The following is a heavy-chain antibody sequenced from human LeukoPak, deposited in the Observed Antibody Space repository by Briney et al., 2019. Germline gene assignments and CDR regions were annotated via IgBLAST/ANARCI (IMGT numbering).Heavy chain of an antibody. CDR3: ARDIAVTNFDY. CDR2: ISAKNGNT. Sequence: ASVKVSCKASGYTFTNNGFSWVRQAPGQGLEWMGWISAKNGNTDYAQKFQGRVTLTTDTATNTAYMELRSLRSDDTAVYYCARDIAVTNFDYWGQGTLVTVSS. V-gene: IGHV1-18*01. D-gene: IGHD4-17*01. CDR1: GYTFTNNG. J-gene: IGHJ4*02.